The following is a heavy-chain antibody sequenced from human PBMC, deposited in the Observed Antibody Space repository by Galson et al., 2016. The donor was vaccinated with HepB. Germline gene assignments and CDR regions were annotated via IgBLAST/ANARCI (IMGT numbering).Heavy chain of an antibody. D-gene: IGHD3-22*01. J-gene: IGHJ3*02. CDR3: ARDFYDRSGYKRIEYALDI. CDR1: GATFGGYA. Sequence: SVKVSCKAFGATFGGYAINWVRQAPGQGLEWMGGIITLFKTAQYAQRFQGRVTITADESTSTVYMELSGLTSDDTAVYYCARDFYDRSGYKRIEYALDIWGQGTMVTVSS. CDR2: IITLFKTA. V-gene: IGHV1-69*13.